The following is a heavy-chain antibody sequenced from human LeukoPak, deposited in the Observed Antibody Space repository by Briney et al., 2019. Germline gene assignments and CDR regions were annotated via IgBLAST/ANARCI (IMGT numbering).Heavy chain of an antibody. V-gene: IGHV3-66*02. Sequence: GGSLRLSCAASEFSVGSNYMTWVRQAPGKGLEWVSLIYSGGSTYYADSVKGRFTISRDNSKNTLYLQMNSLRAEDTAVYYCAKDDTYYYDSTAFDYWGQGTLVTVSS. CDR1: EFSVGSNY. CDR3: AKDDTYYYDSTAFDY. D-gene: IGHD3-22*01. J-gene: IGHJ4*02. CDR2: IYSGGST.